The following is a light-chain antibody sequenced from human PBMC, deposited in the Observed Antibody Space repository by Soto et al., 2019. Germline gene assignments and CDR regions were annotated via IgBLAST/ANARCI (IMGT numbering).Light chain of an antibody. V-gene: IGLV7-43*01. Sequence: QAVVTQEPSVTVSPGGTVTLTCASSTGAVTSGCSPNWFQHKPGQAPRALIYSTTNKHSWTPARFSGSLLGGKAALTLSGVQSADEAMYYCLLYCGGHLGVFCCGTKLTVL. CDR2: STT. J-gene: IGLJ3*02. CDR3: LLYCGGHLGV. CDR1: TGAVTSGCS.